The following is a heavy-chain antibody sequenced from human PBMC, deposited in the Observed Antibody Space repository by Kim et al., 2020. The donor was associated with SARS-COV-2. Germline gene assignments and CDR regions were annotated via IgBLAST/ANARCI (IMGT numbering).Heavy chain of an antibody. CDR1: GFTFSSYG. J-gene: IGHJ4*02. V-gene: IGHV3-30*18. Sequence: GGSLRLSCAASGFTFSSYGMHWVRQAPGKGLEWVAVISYDGSNKYYADSVKGRFTISRDNSKNTLYLQMNSLRAEDTAVYYCAKETGGYSGYDYFDYWGQGTLVTVSS. CDR2: ISYDGSNK. D-gene: IGHD5-12*01. CDR3: AKETGGYSGYDYFDY.